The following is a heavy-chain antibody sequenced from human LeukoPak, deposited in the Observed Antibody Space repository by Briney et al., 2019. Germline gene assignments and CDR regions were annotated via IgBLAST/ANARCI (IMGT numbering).Heavy chain of an antibody. Sequence: TRGSLRLSCAASGFTFSSYAMRSVRQAPGKGLELVSAISGCGGSTYYADSVKGRFTISRDNSKNTLYLQKNSLRAEDTAVYYCAKDYSPSGSYHGPFDYWGQGTLVTVSS. V-gene: IGHV3-23*01. J-gene: IGHJ4*02. CDR1: GFTFSSYA. D-gene: IGHD1-26*01. CDR3: AKDYSPSGSYHGPFDY. CDR2: ISGCGGST.